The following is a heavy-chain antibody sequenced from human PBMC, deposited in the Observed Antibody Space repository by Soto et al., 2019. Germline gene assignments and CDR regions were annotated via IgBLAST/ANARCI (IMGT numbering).Heavy chain of an antibody. CDR1: GFTFSSYG. CDR3: AKEYCSSTSCYRYFDY. J-gene: IGHJ4*02. CDR2: ISYDGSNK. D-gene: IGHD2-2*01. Sequence: GGSLRLSCAASGFTFSSYGMHWVRQAPGKGLEWVAVISYDGSNKYYADSVKGRFTISRDNSKNTLYLQMNSLRAEDTAVYYCAKEYCSSTSCYRYFDYWGQGTLVTVSS. V-gene: IGHV3-30*18.